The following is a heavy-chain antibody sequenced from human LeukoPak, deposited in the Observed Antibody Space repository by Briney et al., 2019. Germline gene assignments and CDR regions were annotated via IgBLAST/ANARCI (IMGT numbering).Heavy chain of an antibody. CDR3: TTDHNYDFWSGYFPRYAFDI. J-gene: IGHJ3*02. D-gene: IGHD3-3*01. CDR2: ISGSGGST. CDR1: GFTFSSYA. Sequence: GGSLRLSCAASGFTFSSYAMSWVRQAPGKGLEWVSAISGSGGSTYYADSVKGRFTISRDNSKNTLYLQMNSLRAEDTAVYYCTTDHNYDFWSGYFPRYAFDIWGQGTMVTVSS. V-gene: IGHV3-23*01.